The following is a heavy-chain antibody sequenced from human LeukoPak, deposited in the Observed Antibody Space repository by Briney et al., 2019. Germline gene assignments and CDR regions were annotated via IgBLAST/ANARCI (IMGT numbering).Heavy chain of an antibody. Sequence: GGSLRLSCAASGFTFSSYSMTWVRQAPGEGLEWLSYISSSSTTIYYADSVKGRFTISRDNAKNSLYLQMNSLRAEDTAIYYCARDEYYDSSGYTSWGQGTLVTVSS. D-gene: IGHD3-22*01. J-gene: IGHJ4*02. CDR3: ARDEYYDSSGYTS. V-gene: IGHV3-48*01. CDR1: GFTFSSYS. CDR2: ISSSSTTI.